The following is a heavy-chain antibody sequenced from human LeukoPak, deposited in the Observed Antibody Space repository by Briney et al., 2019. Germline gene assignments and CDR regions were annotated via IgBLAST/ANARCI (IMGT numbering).Heavy chain of an antibody. CDR2: VNHSGST. CDR3: ARASSSSLFDY. J-gene: IGHJ4*02. CDR1: GGSFSGYY. V-gene: IGHV4-34*01. Sequence: MASETLSLTCAVYGGSFSGYYWSWIRQPPGKGLEWIGEVNHSGSTNYNPSLKSRVTISVDTSKNQFSLKLSSVTAADTAVYYCARASSSSLFDYWGQGTLVTVSS. D-gene: IGHD6-6*01.